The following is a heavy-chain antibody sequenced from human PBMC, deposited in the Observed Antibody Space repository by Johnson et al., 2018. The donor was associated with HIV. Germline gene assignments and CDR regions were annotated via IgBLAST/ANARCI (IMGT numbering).Heavy chain of an antibody. CDR2: ISYDAVNK. D-gene: IGHD3-3*01. J-gene: IGHJ3*01. CDR1: GITFSSCA. V-gene: IGHV3-30-3*01. CDR3: ARGSPYYNFCSGYVDAFDV. Sequence: QVQLVESGGGVVQPGRSLRLSCAASGITFSSCAMHWVRQAPGKGLEWVALISYDAVNKYYADSVKGRFTISRDNSKNTLYLQMNSLRAEDTAVYYCARGSPYYNFCSGYVDAFDVWGQVTMVTVSS.